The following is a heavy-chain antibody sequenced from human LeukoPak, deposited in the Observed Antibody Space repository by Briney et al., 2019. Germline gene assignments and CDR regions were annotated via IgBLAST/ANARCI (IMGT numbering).Heavy chain of an antibody. V-gene: IGHV4-38-2*02. CDR2: IYHSGST. CDR3: AGNNVLLWFGESYMDV. J-gene: IGHJ6*03. D-gene: IGHD3-10*01. Sequence: KPSETLSLTCTVSGYSISSAYYWGWIRQPPGKGLEWIGTIYHSGSTYYNPSLKSRVTISVDTSKNQFSLKLSSVTAADTAVYYCAGNNVLLWFGESYMDVWGKGTTVTISS. CDR1: GYSISSAYY.